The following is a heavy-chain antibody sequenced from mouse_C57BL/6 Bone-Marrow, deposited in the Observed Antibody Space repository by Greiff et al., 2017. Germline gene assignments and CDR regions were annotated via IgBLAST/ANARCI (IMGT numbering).Heavy chain of an antibody. J-gene: IGHJ2*01. CDR2: IHPNSGST. V-gene: IGHV1-64*01. D-gene: IGHD1-1*01. CDR1: GYTFTSYW. Sequence: VQLQQSGAELVKPGASVKLSCKASGYTFTSYWLHWVQQRPGQGLEWIGMIHPNSGSTYYTEKFKSQATLTVDKSSSTAYMQLSSLTSEDSAVYYCARGIATVVATNFDYWGQGTTLTVSA. CDR3: ARGIATVVATNFDY.